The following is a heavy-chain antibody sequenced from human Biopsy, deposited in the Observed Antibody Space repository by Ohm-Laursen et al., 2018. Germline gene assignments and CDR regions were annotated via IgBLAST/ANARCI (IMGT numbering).Heavy chain of an antibody. Sequence: SDTLSLTCTVTDGSISNIINYWGWIRQPLGKGLEWLGSIYHTGITDFNPSLKNRVTISVDTPNNQFSLKLSSLTAADTAVYYCARHSFGSGRDFWGQGTLVTVSS. CDR1: DGSISNIINY. CDR2: IYHTGIT. J-gene: IGHJ4*02. CDR3: ARHSFGSGRDF. D-gene: IGHD3-10*01. V-gene: IGHV4-39*01.